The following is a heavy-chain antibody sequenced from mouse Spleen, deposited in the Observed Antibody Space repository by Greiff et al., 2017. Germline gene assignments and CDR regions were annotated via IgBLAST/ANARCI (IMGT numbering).Heavy chain of an antibody. V-gene: IGHV1-55*01. CDR2: IYPGSGST. Sequence: VQLQQPGAELVKPGTSVKLSCKASGYTFTSYWINWVKQRPGQGLEWIGDIYPGSGSTNYNEKFKSKATLTVDTSSSTAYMQLSSLASEDSARYYCARSSYWGQGTTLTVSS. CDR1: GYTFTSYW. CDR3: ARSSY. J-gene: IGHJ2*01.